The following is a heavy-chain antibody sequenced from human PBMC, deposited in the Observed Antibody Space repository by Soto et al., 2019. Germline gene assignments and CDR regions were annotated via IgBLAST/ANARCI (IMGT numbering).Heavy chain of an antibody. CDR1: GGTFSSYA. V-gene: IGHV1-69*06. Sequence: ASVKVSCKASGGTFSSYAISWVRQAPGQGLEWMGGIIPIFGTANYAQKFQGRVTITADKSTSTAYMELSSLRSEDTAVYYCARVGGTPLYYYYGMDVWGQGTTVTVSS. CDR3: ARVGGTPLYYYYGMDV. CDR2: IIPIFGTA. D-gene: IGHD3-16*01. J-gene: IGHJ6*02.